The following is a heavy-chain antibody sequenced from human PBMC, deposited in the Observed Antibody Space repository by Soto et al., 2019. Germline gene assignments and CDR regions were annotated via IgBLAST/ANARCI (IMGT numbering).Heavy chain of an antibody. Sequence: QLQLQESGPGLVKPSETLSLTCTVSGGSISSSSYYWGSIRQPPGKGLEWIGSMYYRGSIYYNPSLKIRVTITVDTSNNHVSLKLSSVTAADTAVYYCARSLNFVWFDPWGQGTLVTVSS. CDR1: GGSISSSSYY. D-gene: IGHD3-9*01. CDR3: ARSLNFVWFDP. V-gene: IGHV4-39*01. CDR2: MYYRGSI. J-gene: IGHJ5*02.